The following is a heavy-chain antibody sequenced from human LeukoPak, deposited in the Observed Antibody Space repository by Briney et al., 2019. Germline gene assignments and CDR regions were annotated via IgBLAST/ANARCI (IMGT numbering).Heavy chain of an antibody. CDR3: VTGSGSN. CDR2: IKQGGSET. J-gene: IGHJ4*02. V-gene: IGHV3-7*01. CDR1: GFSFNTYG. Sequence: GGSLRLSCAASGFSFNTYGMSWARQAPGKGLEWVAYIKQGGSETYYVDSVKGRFTISRGDAKNSLDLQMNSLRAEDTALYYCVTGSGSNWGQGTLVTVSS. D-gene: IGHD1-26*01.